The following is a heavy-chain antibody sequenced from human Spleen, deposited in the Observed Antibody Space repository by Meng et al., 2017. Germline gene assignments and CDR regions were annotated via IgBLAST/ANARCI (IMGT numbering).Heavy chain of an antibody. CDR1: GDSVSSNSAA. D-gene: IGHD3-10*01. CDR3: ARGFRLAYYFDY. Sequence: LRLSCAISGDSVSSNSAAWNWIRQSPSRGLEWLGRTYYRSRWYNDYAVSVKSRITINPDTSKNQFSLQLNSVTPEDTAVYYCARGFRLAYYFDYWGQGTLVTVSS. CDR2: TYYRSRWYN. J-gene: IGHJ4*02. V-gene: IGHV6-1*01.